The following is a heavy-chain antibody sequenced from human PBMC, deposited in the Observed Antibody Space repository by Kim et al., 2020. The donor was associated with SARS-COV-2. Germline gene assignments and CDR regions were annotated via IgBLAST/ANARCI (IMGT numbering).Heavy chain of an antibody. J-gene: IGHJ4*02. CDR2: ISGSGGST. CDR3: AKGERITMIVVVNLFDY. CDR1: GFTFSSYA. Sequence: PGGSLRLSCAASGFTFSSYAMSWVRQAPGKGLEWVSAISGSGGSTYYADSVKGRFTISRDNSKNTLYLQMNSLRAEDTAVYYCAKGERITMIVVVNLFDYWGQGTLVTVSS. V-gene: IGHV3-23*01. D-gene: IGHD3-22*01.